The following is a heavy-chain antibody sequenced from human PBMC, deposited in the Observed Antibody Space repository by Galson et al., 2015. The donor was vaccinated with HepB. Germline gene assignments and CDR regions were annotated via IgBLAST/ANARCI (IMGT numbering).Heavy chain of an antibody. V-gene: IGHV3-74*01. CDR2: TYSDGNSA. CDR3: VRGGVTQALDV. J-gene: IGHJ6*02. Sequence: SLRLSCAASGFTLGHFWMCWVRQAPGKGLVWVSLTYSDGNSATYADSVKGRFTVSRDNAKSTVYLQLNNLTADDTAVYYCVRGGVTQALDVWGQGTLVSVSS. CDR1: GFTLGHFW. D-gene: IGHD3-10*01.